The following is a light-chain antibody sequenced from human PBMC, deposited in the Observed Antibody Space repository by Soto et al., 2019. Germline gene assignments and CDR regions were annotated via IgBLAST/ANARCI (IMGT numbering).Light chain of an antibody. Sequence: LTQPHSVSESPGKTVTISCTRSSGSIASNYVQWYQQRPGSSPTTVIYEDKQRPSGVPDRFSGSMDSSSNSASLTISGLKTEDEADYYCQSYDSSNVVFGGGTKLTVL. CDR1: SGSIASNY. J-gene: IGLJ2*01. CDR2: EDK. V-gene: IGLV6-57*01. CDR3: QSYDSSNVV.